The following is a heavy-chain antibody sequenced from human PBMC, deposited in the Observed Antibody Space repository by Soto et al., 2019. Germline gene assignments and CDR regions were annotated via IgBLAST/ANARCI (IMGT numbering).Heavy chain of an antibody. D-gene: IGHD3-16*01. Sequence: GASVKVSCKASGYTFTGYYMHWVRQAPGQGLEWMGWINPNSGGTNYAQKFQGCVTMTRDTSISTAYMELSRLRSDDTAVYYCARARIYDYYYYYGMDVWGQGTTVTVSS. CDR1: GYTFTGYY. J-gene: IGHJ6*02. CDR3: ARARIYDYYYYYGMDV. CDR2: INPNSGGT. V-gene: IGHV1-2*04.